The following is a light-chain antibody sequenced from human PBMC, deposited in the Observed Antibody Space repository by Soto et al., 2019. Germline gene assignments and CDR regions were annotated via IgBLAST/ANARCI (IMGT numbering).Light chain of an antibody. CDR1: QGIGSA. CDR2: DAS. CDR3: QHFDRSPVT. V-gene: IGKV1-13*02. J-gene: IGKJ5*01. Sequence: AIQLTQSPSSLSASVGDRVTIACRASQGIGSALAWYQQKPGKGPKLLIYDASSLESGVPARFSGSGSGTDFTLTISSLQPEDFATYFCQHFDRSPVTFGQGTRLEIK.